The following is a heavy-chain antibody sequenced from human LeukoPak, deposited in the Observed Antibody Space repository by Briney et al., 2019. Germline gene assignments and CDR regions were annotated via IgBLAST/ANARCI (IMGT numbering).Heavy chain of an antibody. CDR1: GGSISSYY. D-gene: IGHD5-18*01. CDR3: ARVQTAMAHDY. J-gene: IGHJ4*02. Sequence: PSETLSLTCTVSGGSISSYYWSWIRQPPGKGLEWIGYIYYSGSTNYNPSLKSRVTISVDTSKNQFSLKLSSVTAADTAVYYCARVQTAMAHDYWGQGTLVTVSS. CDR2: IYYSGST. V-gene: IGHV4-59*01.